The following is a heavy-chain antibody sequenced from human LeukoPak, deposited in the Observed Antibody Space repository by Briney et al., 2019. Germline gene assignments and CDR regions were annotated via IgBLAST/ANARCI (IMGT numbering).Heavy chain of an antibody. CDR1: GYTFTGYY. CDR3: AREPLVVTDRGLDY. CDR2: INPNSGGT. D-gene: IGHD2-21*02. J-gene: IGHJ4*02. V-gene: IGHV1-2*02. Sequence: ASVKVSCKASGYTFTGYYMHWVRQAPGQGLEWMGWINPNSGGTNYAQKFQGRVTMTRDASISTAYMELSRLRSDDTAVYYCAREPLVVTDRGLDYWGQGTLVTVSS.